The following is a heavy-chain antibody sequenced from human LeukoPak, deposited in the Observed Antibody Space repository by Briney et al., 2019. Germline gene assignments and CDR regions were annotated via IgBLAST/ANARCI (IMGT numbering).Heavy chain of an antibody. D-gene: IGHD3-10*01. V-gene: IGHV4-30-2*01. CDR2: IYHSGST. CDR3: ARGPYGSGSYIFDY. J-gene: IGHJ4*02. CDR1: GGSISSGGYS. Sequence: SETLSLTCAVSGGSISSGGYSWSWIRQPPGKGLEWIGYIYHSGSTYYNPSLKSRVTISVDRSKNRFSLKLSSVTAADTAVYYCARGPYGSGSYIFDYWGQGTLVTVSS.